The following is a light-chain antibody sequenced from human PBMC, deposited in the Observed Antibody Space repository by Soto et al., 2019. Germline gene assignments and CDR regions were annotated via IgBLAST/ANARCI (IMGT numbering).Light chain of an antibody. CDR2: DVT. CDR3: SSYTTIKTVI. V-gene: IGLV2-14*01. CDR1: SSDVGAYNY. J-gene: IGLJ2*01. Sequence: QSALAQPASVSGSPGQPITISCTGTSSDVGAYNYVSWYHQHHPGKAPELIIYDVTDRPSGVSTRFSGSKSGNTASLTISGLQAEDEGDYYCSSYTTIKTVIFGGGTKVTVL.